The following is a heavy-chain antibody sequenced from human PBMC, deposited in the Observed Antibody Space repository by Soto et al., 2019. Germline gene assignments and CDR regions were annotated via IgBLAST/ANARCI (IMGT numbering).Heavy chain of an antibody. V-gene: IGHV4-30-2*01. Sequence: PSETLSLTCTVSGGSINSGGYSWTWIRQPPGKDLEWIGYIYHSGSTYYNPSLKSRVTISVDRSKNQFSLKLSSVTAADTAVYYCARVPDRWGQGTLVTVSS. CDR1: GGSINSGGYS. CDR3: ARVPDR. J-gene: IGHJ5*02. D-gene: IGHD2-2*01. CDR2: IYHSGST.